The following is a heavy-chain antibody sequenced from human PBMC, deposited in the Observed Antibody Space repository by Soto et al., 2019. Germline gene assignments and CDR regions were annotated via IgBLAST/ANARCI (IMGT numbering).Heavy chain of an antibody. CDR3: ARALWSSGYDR. CDR2: IFSSGSA. CDR1: GGSISSGPYY. J-gene: IGHJ4*02. D-gene: IGHD5-12*01. Sequence: PSETLSLTCSVSGGSISSGPYYWGWIRQPPGRGLEWIGGIFSSGSASYNSSLKSRVTIFVDTSKNQFSLKLSSVTAADTAVYYCARALWSSGYDRWGQGTLVTVSS. V-gene: IGHV4-39*07.